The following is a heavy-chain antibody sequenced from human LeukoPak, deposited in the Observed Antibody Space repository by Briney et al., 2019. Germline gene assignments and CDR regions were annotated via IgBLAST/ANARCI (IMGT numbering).Heavy chain of an antibody. CDR1: GFTFSDYY. CDR2: ISSSGSTI. J-gene: IGHJ4*02. D-gene: IGHD2-15*01. CDR3: ARHICSGGSSYSLQYYFDY. V-gene: IGHV3-11*04. Sequence: GGSLRLSCAASGFTFSDYYMICMRQAPGKGLEWVSYISSSGSTIYYGDSVKGRFTISRDNAKNSLYLQMNSLRAEDTAVYYCARHICSGGSSYSLQYYFDYWGQGTLVTVSS.